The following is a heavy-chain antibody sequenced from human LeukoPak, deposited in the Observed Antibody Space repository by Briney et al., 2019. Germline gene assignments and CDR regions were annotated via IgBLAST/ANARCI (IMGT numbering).Heavy chain of an antibody. CDR2: INHSGGT. V-gene: IGHV4-34*01. CDR3: ARVSSGSYDNDY. J-gene: IGHJ4*02. D-gene: IGHD1-26*01. Sequence: SETLSLTCAVYGGSFSGYYWSWIRQPPGKGLEWIGEINHSGGTNYNPSLKSRVTISVDTSKNQFSLKLSSVTAADTAVYYCARVSSGSYDNDYWGQGTLVTVSS. CDR1: GGSFSGYY.